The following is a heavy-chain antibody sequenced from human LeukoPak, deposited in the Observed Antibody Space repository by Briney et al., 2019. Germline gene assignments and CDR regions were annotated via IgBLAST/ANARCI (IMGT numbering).Heavy chain of an antibody. CDR2: IKQDGSDK. Sequence: PGGSLRLSCAASGFTFSSYWMSWVRQAPGKGLEWVADIKQDGSDKYYVDSVKGRFTISRDNAKNSLYLQMSRLRAELTAVYYSARQKYYYSSGYYYSGFDDWGQGTLVTVSS. V-gene: IGHV3-7*01. CDR1: GFTFSSYW. CDR3: ARQKYYYSSGYYYSGFDD. J-gene: IGHJ4*02. D-gene: IGHD3-22*01.